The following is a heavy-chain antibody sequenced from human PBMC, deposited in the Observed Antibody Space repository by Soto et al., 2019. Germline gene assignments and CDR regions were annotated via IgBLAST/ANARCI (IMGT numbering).Heavy chain of an antibody. Sequence: SETLSLTCTISGGSLSVYYWSWIRQSPGKGLEWLAFIYNTGSAYYNPSLKSRLTISIGTSRNDSSLNLRAVTAADTAVYFCARLGGDKFDYDYWGRGTLVTVSS. CDR1: GGSLSVYY. J-gene: IGHJ4*02. D-gene: IGHD3-16*01. CDR2: IYNTGSA. CDR3: ARLGGDKFDYDY. V-gene: IGHV4-59*01.